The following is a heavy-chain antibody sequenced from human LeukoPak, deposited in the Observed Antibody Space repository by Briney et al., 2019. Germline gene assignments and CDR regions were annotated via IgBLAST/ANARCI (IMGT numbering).Heavy chain of an antibody. CDR3: ARSLSTYYYDSSGYFNYYYYMDV. Sequence: VSVKVSCKASGYTFTSYGISWVRQAPGQGLEWMGWISAYNGNTNYAQKLQGRVTMTTDTSTSTAYMELRSLRSDDTAVYYCARSLSTYYYDSSGYFNYYYYMDVWGKGTTVTVSS. V-gene: IGHV1-18*01. CDR1: GYTFTSYG. CDR2: ISAYNGNT. D-gene: IGHD3-22*01. J-gene: IGHJ6*03.